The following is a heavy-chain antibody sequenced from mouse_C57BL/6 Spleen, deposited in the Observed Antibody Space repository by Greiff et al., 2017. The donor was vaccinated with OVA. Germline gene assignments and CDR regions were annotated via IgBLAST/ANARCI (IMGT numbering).Heavy chain of an antibody. D-gene: IGHD1-1*01. CDR2: ISYSGST. CDR3: ARETNYGSSYGYFDV. CDR1: GYSITSGYD. J-gene: IGHJ1*03. V-gene: IGHV3-1*01. Sequence: EVQLQESGPGMVKPSQSLSLTCTVTGYSITSGYDWHWIRHFPGNKLEWMGYISYSGSTNYNPSLKSRISITHDTSKNHFFLKLNSVTTEDTATYYCARETNYGSSYGYFDVWGTGTTVTVSS.